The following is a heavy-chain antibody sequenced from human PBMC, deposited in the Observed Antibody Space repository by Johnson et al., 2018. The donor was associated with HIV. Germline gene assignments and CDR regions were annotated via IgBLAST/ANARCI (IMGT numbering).Heavy chain of an antibody. D-gene: IGHD2-8*01. V-gene: IGHV3-11*04. CDR3: ATGDPTYRPGVFDI. J-gene: IGHJ3*02. Sequence: QVQLVESGGGLVKPGGSLRLSCAASGFTFSDYYMSWIRQTPGKGLEWISYISSSGSTIYYADSVKGRFTISRDNAKKSLYLQMNSLRAEDTAVYYCATGDPTYRPGVFDIWGQGTMVTVSS. CDR1: GFTFSDYY. CDR2: ISSSGSTI.